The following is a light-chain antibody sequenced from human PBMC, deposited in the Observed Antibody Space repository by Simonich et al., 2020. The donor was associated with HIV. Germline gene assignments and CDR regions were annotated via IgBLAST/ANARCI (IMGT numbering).Light chain of an antibody. CDR3: SSYTGINTVV. CDR2: EDT. Sequence: QSALTQPASVSGPPGPSITISCTGTSSDVGSYNLVSWYQHHPGTAPKLLIYEDTRRPSGISNRFSGSKSGNTASLTISGLQAKDEAVYYCSSYTGINTVVFGGGTKLTVL. CDR1: SSDVGSYNL. J-gene: IGLJ2*01. V-gene: IGLV2-14*02.